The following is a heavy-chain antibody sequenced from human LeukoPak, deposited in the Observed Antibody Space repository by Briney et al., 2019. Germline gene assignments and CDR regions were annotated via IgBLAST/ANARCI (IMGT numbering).Heavy chain of an antibody. Sequence: ASVKVSCKASGYTFTGYYMHWVRQAPGQGLEWMGWINPNSGGTNYAQKFQGRVTMTRDTSISTAYMELSRLSSVTAADTAVYYCASARWEVLGFRNNYDSIAPPPFDYWGQGTRVTVSS. V-gene: IGHV1-2*02. CDR3: ASARWEVLGFRNNYDSIAPPPFDY. D-gene: IGHD3-22*01. CDR2: INPNSGGT. CDR1: GYTFTGYY. J-gene: IGHJ4*02.